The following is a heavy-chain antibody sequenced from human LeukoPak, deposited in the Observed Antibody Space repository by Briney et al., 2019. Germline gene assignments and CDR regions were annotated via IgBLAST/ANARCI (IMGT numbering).Heavy chain of an antibody. D-gene: IGHD3-22*01. V-gene: IGHV3-23*01. Sequence: GGSLRLSCAASGLTFSSYAMSWVRQAPGKGLEWVSAISGSGGSTNYADSVKGRFTISRDNPKNTLYLQMNRLRAKDTAVYFCAKRGVVIRVILVGFHKEAYYFDSWGQGALVTVSS. CDR1: GLTFSSYA. CDR3: AKRGVVIRVILVGFHKEAYYFDS. CDR2: ISGSGGST. J-gene: IGHJ4*02.